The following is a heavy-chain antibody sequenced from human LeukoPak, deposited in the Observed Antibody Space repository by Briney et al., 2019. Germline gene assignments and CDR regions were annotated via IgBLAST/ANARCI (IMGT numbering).Heavy chain of an antibody. CDR3: AREGALDIVPTD. Sequence: ASVKVSCKASGYTFTGYYMHWVRQAPGQGLEWMGWINPNSGDTNYAQKFQGRVTMTRDTSITTGYMELSRLISDDTAVYYCAREGALDIVPTDWGQGTLVTVSS. J-gene: IGHJ4*02. D-gene: IGHD5-12*01. CDR2: INPNSGDT. CDR1: GYTFTGYY. V-gene: IGHV1-2*02.